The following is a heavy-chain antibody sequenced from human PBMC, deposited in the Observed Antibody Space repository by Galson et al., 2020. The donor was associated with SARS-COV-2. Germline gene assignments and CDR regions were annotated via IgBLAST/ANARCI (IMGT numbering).Heavy chain of an antibody. CDR3: ARGGFVSTITGFDF. D-gene: IGHD5-12*01. CDR1: GDSVSSKSAT. CDR2: TFYRSKWNN. V-gene: IGHV6-1*01. Sequence: SQTLSLTCAISGDSVSSKSATWNWIRQSPSRGLEWLGRTFYRSKWNNDYARSMESRITIDPDTSMNQFSLQLKSVTPEDTAVYYCARGGFVSTITGFDFWGLGTLVTVSS. J-gene: IGHJ4*02.